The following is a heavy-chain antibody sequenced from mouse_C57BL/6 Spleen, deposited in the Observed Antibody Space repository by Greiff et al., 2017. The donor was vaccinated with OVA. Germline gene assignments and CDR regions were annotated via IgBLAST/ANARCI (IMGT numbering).Heavy chain of an antibody. CDR1: GYTFTSYW. CDR3: ARGVWYFDV. V-gene: IGHV1-69*01. Sequence: QVQLQQPGAELVMPGASVKLSCKASGYTFTSYWMHWVKQRPGQGLEWIGEIDPSDSYTNYNQKFKGKSTLTVDKSSSTAYMQLSSLTSEDSAVYYCARGVWYFDVWGTGTTGTVSS. J-gene: IGHJ1*03. CDR2: IDPSDSYT.